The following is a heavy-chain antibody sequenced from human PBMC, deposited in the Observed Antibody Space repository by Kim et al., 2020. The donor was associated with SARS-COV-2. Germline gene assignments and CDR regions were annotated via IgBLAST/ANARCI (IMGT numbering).Heavy chain of an antibody. CDR1: GGSFSGYY. CDR3: ARAVYYDSTITLRGSYYYYYYGMDV. J-gene: IGHJ6*02. Sequence: SETLSLTCAAYGGSFSGYYWSWIRQPPGKGLEWIGEINHSGSTNYNPSLKSRVTISVDTSKNQFSLKLSSVTAADTAVYYCARAVYYDSTITLRGSYYYYYYGMDVWGQGTTVTVSS. D-gene: IGHD3-22*01. V-gene: IGHV4-34*01. CDR2: INHSGST.